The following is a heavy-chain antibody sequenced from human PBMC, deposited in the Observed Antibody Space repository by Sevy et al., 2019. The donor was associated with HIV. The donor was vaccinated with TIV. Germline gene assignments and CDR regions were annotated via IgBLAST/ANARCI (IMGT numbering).Heavy chain of an antibody. CDR2: IWYDGSNK. J-gene: IGHJ4*02. Sequence: GGSLRLSCAASGFTFSSYGMHCVRQAPGKGLEWVAVIWYDGSNKYYADSVKGRFTISRDNSKNTLYLQMNSLRAEDTAVYYSALYSSGVFDYWGQGTPVTVSS. CDR3: ALYSSGVFDY. D-gene: IGHD6-19*01. V-gene: IGHV3-33*01. CDR1: GFTFSSYG.